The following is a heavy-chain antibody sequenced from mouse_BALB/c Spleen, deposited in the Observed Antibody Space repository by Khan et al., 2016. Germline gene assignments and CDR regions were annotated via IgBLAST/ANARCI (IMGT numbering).Heavy chain of an antibody. CDR1: GYTFSSYW. J-gene: IGHJ4*01. Sequence: QVQLKQSGAELMKPGASVKISCKATGYTFSSYWIEWVKQRPGHGLEWIGEILPGSGSTNYNEKFKGKATFTADTSSNTAYMQLSSLTSEDSAVYYCARGQGNYGYYPMDYWGQGTSVTVSS. CDR2: ILPGSGST. CDR3: ARGQGNYGYYPMDY. D-gene: IGHD2-1*01. V-gene: IGHV1-9*01.